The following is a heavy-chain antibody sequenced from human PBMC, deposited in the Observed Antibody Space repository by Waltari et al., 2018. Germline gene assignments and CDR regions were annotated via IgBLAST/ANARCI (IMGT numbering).Heavy chain of an antibody. D-gene: IGHD1-26*01. CDR3: ARHGWYSGHDGDYFYMDV. V-gene: IGHV5-51*01. CDR1: GYSFTSYW. CDR2: IYPCDSET. J-gene: IGHJ6*03. Sequence: EVQLVQSGAEVKKAGESLRISCEGSGYSFTSYWIGWVRQMPGKGLEWMGFIYPCDSETRYSPSFQGHVTISADKSLRTAYLQWTSLKASDSAMYYCARHGWYSGHDGDYFYMDVWGMGTTVTVSS.